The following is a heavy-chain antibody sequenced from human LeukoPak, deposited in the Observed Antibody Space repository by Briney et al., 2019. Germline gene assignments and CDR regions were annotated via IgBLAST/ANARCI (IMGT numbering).Heavy chain of an antibody. Sequence: SETLSLTCTVSGGSISIYYWSWIRQPPGKGLEWIGYIYYSGSTNYNPSLKSRVTISVDTSKNQFSLKLSSVTAADTAVYYCARHEAYYDFWSGYTDTYGMDVWGQGTTVTVSS. D-gene: IGHD3-3*01. CDR2: IYYSGST. CDR1: GGSISIYY. V-gene: IGHV4-59*08. J-gene: IGHJ6*02. CDR3: ARHEAYYDFWSGYTDTYGMDV.